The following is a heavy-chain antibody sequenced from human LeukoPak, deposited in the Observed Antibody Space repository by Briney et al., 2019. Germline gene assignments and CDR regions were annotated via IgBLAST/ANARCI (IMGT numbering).Heavy chain of an antibody. V-gene: IGHV4-39*07. D-gene: IGHD5-18*01. CDR1: GGSISSGSYY. Sequence: PSETLSLTCTVSGGSISSGSYYWSWIRQPPGKGLEWIGSIYHSGSTYYNPSLKSRVTISVDTSKNQFSLKLSSVTAADTAVYYCARDDSYGPMYYFDYWGQGTLVTVSS. J-gene: IGHJ4*02. CDR2: IYHSGST. CDR3: ARDDSYGPMYYFDY.